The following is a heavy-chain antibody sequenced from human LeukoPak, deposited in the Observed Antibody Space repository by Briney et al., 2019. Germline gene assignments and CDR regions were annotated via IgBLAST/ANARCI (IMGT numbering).Heavy chain of an antibody. J-gene: IGHJ4*02. V-gene: IGHV3-23*01. CDR1: GFTFNNYV. CDR2: ITDSSTST. Sequence: GGSLRLSCAASGFTFNNYVMNWVRQAPGKGLEWVSAITDSSTSTYYADSVKGRFTISRDNSKNTLYLQMNSLRAEDTAVYYCARRAQGYYDSSGYPDYWGQGTLVTVSS. D-gene: IGHD3-22*01. CDR3: ARRAQGYYDSSGYPDY.